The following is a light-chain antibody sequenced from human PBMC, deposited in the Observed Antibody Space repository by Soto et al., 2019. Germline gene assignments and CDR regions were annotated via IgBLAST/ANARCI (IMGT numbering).Light chain of an antibody. CDR2: EGS. CDR1: SSDVGSYNL. CDR3: CSYAGSSTHYV. V-gene: IGLV2-23*01. J-gene: IGLJ1*01. Sequence: QSALAQPASVSGSPVQSITISCTGTSSDVGSYNLVSWYQQHPGKAPKPMIYEGSKRPSGVSNRFSGSKSGNTASLTISGLQAEDEADYYCCSYAGSSTHYVFGTGTKVTVL.